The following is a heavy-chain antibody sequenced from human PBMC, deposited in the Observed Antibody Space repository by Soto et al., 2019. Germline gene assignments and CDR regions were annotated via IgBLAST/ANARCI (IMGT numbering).Heavy chain of an antibody. CDR3: ARDPRSAYYHDH. CDR1: GYTFTSFY. Sequence: GASVKVSCKASGYTFTSFYLHWVRQAPGQGLEWMGRINPSGGSTSYAQRFQGRVTVTRDTSTSTVYMELSSLRSDDTAVYYCARDPRSAYYHDHWGQGTLVTVSS. D-gene: IGHD3-3*01. J-gene: IGHJ4*02. CDR2: INPSGGST. V-gene: IGHV1-46*01.